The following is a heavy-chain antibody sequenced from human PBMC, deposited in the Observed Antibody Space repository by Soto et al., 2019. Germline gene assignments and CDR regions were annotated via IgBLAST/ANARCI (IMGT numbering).Heavy chain of an antibody. Sequence: ASVKVSCKASGYTFTSYYMHWVRQSPVQGLEWMGIINPSGGSTSYAQKFQGRVTMTRDTSTSTVYMELSSLRSEDTAVYYCARDRVVVILXPRPQNAFDIWGQGTMVTVSS. CDR2: INPSGGST. CDR3: ARDRVVVILXPRPQNAFDI. V-gene: IGHV1-46*03. CDR1: GYTFTSYY. D-gene: IGHD2-2*01. J-gene: IGHJ3*02.